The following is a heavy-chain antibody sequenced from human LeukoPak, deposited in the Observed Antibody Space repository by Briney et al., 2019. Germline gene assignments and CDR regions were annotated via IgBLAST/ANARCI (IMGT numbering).Heavy chain of an antibody. Sequence: PGGSLRLSCAASGFTFSSYAMHWVRQAPGKGLEYVSAISSNGGSTYYANSVKGRFTISRDNSKNTLYLQMGSLRAEDMAVYYCARVGNMSSSWLRDWGQGTLVTVSS. CDR2: ISSNGGST. D-gene: IGHD6-13*01. V-gene: IGHV3-64*01. CDR3: ARVGNMSSSWLRD. J-gene: IGHJ4*02. CDR1: GFTFSSYA.